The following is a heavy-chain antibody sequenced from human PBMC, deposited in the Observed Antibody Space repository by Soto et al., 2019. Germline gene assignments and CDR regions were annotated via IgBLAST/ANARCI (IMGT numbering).Heavy chain of an antibody. J-gene: IGHJ4*02. Sequence: EVQLVESGGGLVQPGGSLRLSCAASGFTFSDYYMDWVRQAPGKGLEWVGRSRNKGNGYSTEYAASVRGRFTISRDGSQNSLHLQMNSLKTEDTAVYYCARTDNRGGSYSFDYWGQGTLVTDSS. V-gene: IGHV3-72*01. CDR1: GFTFSDYY. CDR2: SRNKGNGYST. CDR3: ARTDNRGGSYSFDY. D-gene: IGHD2-15*01.